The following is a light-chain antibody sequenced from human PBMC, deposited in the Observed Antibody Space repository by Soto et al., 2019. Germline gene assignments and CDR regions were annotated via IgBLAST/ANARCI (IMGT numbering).Light chain of an antibody. CDR3: QQYDSYLWT. J-gene: IGKJ1*01. CDR2: RAS. Sequence: DIQVTQSPSTLSASXXDRVTITCRASQDISNLLAWCQQKPGKAPKXXIYRASNLKSGVPARFSGSRSGTEFTLTISSLQPDDFADYFCQQYDSYLWTCGQGTNVDIK. V-gene: IGKV1-5*03. CDR1: QDISNL.